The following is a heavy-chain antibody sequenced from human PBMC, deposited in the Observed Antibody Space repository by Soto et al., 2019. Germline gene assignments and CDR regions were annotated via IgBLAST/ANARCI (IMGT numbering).Heavy chain of an antibody. D-gene: IGHD2-2*01. Sequence: ASVKVSCKASGYTFTGYYMHWVRQAPGQGLEWMGWTNPNSGGTNYAQKFQGWVTMTRDTSISTAYMELSRLRSDDTAVYYCARGGIVLVPAAMLALDYYYGMDVWGQGTTVTVSS. CDR1: GYTFTGYY. J-gene: IGHJ6*02. CDR3: ARGGIVLVPAAMLALDYYYGMDV. CDR2: TNPNSGGT. V-gene: IGHV1-2*04.